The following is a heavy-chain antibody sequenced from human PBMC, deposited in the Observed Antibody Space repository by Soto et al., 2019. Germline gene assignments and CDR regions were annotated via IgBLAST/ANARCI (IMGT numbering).Heavy chain of an antibody. CDR1: GFTFSNSW. CDR3: TTAYCSGGSCPYSYYYYGMDV. Sequence: PGGSLRLSCAASGFTFSNSWMSWVRQAPGKGLEWVGRIKSKTDGGTTDYAAPVKGRFTISRDDSKNTLYLQMNSLKTEDTAVYYCTTAYCSGGSCPYSYYYYGMDVWGQGTTVTVSS. CDR2: IKSKTDGGTT. V-gene: IGHV3-15*01. D-gene: IGHD2-15*01. J-gene: IGHJ6*02.